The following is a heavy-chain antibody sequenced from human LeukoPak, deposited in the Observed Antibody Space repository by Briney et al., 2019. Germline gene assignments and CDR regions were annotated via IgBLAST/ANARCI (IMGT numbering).Heavy chain of an antibody. Sequence: PGRSLSLSCAASGFTFSSYAMHWVRQAPGKGLEWVAVISYDGTNKYYADYVKGRFTMSRDNSKNTLYLQMTSLTAEETAVYYCARGSTYYDILTGYYYYYGMDVWGKGTTVTVSS. CDR1: GFTFSSYA. CDR2: ISYDGTNK. V-gene: IGHV3-30*04. J-gene: IGHJ6*04. D-gene: IGHD3-9*01. CDR3: ARGSTYYDILTGYYYYYGMDV.